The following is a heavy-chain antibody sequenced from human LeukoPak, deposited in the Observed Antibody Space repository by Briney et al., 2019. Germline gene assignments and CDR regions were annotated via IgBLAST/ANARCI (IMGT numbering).Heavy chain of an antibody. D-gene: IGHD4-17*01. Sequence: SETLSLTCTVSGGSISSGGYYWSWIRQHPGKGVEWIGYIYYSRSTYYNPSLKSRVTISVDTSKNQFSLKLSAVTAADTAVYYCARQVYGDYRGKSAFDIWGQGTMVTVSS. CDR1: GGSISSGGYY. V-gene: IGHV4-31*03. CDR2: IYYSRST. CDR3: ARQVYGDYRGKSAFDI. J-gene: IGHJ3*02.